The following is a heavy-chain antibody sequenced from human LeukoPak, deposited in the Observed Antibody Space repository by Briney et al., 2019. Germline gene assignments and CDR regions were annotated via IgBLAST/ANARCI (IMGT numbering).Heavy chain of an antibody. CDR1: GGSISSSSYY. CDR2: IYYSGST. D-gene: IGHD3-10*01. Sequence: SETLSLTCTVSGGSISSSSYYWGWIRQPPGKGLEWIGSIYYSGSTYYNPSLKSRVTISLERSKNQFSLKQSSVTAADTAVYYCARGIHYGSASYYNNYFDYWGQGILVTVSS. J-gene: IGHJ4*02. V-gene: IGHV4-39*07. CDR3: ARGIHYGSASYYNNYFDY.